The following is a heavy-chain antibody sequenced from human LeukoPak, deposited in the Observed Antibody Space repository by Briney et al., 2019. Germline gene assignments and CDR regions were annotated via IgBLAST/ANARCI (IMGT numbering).Heavy chain of an antibody. J-gene: IGHJ5*02. CDR1: GYSISSGYY. V-gene: IGHV4-38-2*02. D-gene: IGHD5-18*01. Sequence: SETLSLTCTVSGYSISSGYYWGWIRQPPGKGLEWIGSIYHSGSTYYNPSLKSRVTISIDTSKNQFSLKLSSVTAADTAVYYCARNVDTAMGVNWFDPWGQGTLVTVSS. CDR2: IYHSGST. CDR3: ARNVDTAMGVNWFDP.